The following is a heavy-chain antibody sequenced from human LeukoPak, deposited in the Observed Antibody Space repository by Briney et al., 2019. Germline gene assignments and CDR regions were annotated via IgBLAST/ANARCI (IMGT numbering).Heavy chain of an antibody. J-gene: IGHJ5*02. V-gene: IGHV3-30*02. CDR2: IRYDGSNN. Sequence: QTGGSLRLSCSASGFTFSTYGMHWVRQAPGKGLEWVAFIRYDGSNNYYADSVKGRFTISRDNSKNTLYLQMNSLRADDTAVYYCAKDRTIAATAWFDPWGQGTLVTVSS. D-gene: IGHD6-13*01. CDR3: AKDRTIAATAWFDP. CDR1: GFTFSTYG.